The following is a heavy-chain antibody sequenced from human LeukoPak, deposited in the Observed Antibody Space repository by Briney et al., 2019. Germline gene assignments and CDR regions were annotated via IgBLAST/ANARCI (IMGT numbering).Heavy chain of an antibody. CDR2: IKSDGSST. J-gene: IGHJ4*02. V-gene: IGHV3-74*01. CDR3: ARDLEMALDY. CDR1: GFTFSSYW. Sequence: PGGSLRLSCAASGFTFSSYWMHWVRQAPGKGLVWVSLIKSDGSSTNYADSVQGRFTISRDNAKNALYLQMNSLRAEDTAVYYCARDLEMALDYWGQGTLVTVSS. D-gene: IGHD5-24*01.